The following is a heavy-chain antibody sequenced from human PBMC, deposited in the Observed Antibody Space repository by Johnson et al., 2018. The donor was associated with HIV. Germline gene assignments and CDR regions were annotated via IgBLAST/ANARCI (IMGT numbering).Heavy chain of an antibody. J-gene: IGHJ3*02. Sequence: QMLLVESGGGVVQPGRSLRLSCAASGFTFSSYAMHWVRQAPGKGLEWVAVISYDGSNKYYADSVKGRFTISRDNSKKTLYLQMNSLRAEDTAVYYCASDSSGYDERGEKDAFDIWGQGTMVTVSS. CDR2: ISYDGSNK. CDR3: ASDSSGYDERGEKDAFDI. CDR1: GFTFSSYA. D-gene: IGHD3-22*01. V-gene: IGHV3-30-3*01.